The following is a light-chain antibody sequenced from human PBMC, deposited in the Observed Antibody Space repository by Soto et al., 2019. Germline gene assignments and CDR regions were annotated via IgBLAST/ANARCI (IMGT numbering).Light chain of an antibody. CDR1: QSVLDSSDNENY. Sequence: DIVMTQSPDSLAVSLGERATIKCKCSQSVLDSSDNENYLAWYQQKPGQPPKLLIYWASTRESGVPDRFSGSGSGTDFTLTISSLQDEDVAVYYCQQYYKTPRTFGQGTKVDIK. V-gene: IGKV4-1*01. J-gene: IGKJ1*01. CDR2: WAS. CDR3: QQYYKTPRT.